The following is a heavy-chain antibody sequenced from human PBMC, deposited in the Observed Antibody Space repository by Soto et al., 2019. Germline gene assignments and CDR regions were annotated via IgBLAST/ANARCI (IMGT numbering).Heavy chain of an antibody. Sequence: GASVKVSCKASGYTFTSYAMHWVRQAPGQRLEWMGWINAGNGNTKYSQKFQGRVTITRDTSASTAYMELSSLRSEDTAVYYCAIRGAVTSPSTRVFHAFEIWGQGTMVPVSS. CDR3: AIRGAVTSPSTRVFHAFEI. D-gene: IGHD4-17*01. CDR1: GYTFTSYA. V-gene: IGHV1-3*01. J-gene: IGHJ3*02. CDR2: INAGNGNT.